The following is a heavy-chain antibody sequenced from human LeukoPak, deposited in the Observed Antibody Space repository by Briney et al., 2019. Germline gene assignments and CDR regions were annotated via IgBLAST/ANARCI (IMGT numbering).Heavy chain of an antibody. Sequence: GGSLRLSCAVSGFTFSTKSMNWVRPAPGKGLVYVSAISSNGDSTYYADSVKGRFTISRDNSRNTLYLQMSSLRAEDTAVYYCVKGGTLVRGIIDYWGQGTLVTVSS. CDR3: VKGGTLVRGIIDY. CDR1: GFTFSTKS. J-gene: IGHJ4*02. V-gene: IGHV3-64D*06. CDR2: ISSNGDST. D-gene: IGHD3-10*01.